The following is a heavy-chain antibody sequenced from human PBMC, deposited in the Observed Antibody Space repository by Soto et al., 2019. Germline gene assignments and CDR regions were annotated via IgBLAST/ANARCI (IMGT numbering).Heavy chain of an antibody. V-gene: IGHV1-2*02. D-gene: IGHD4-17*01. J-gene: IGHJ4*02. CDR3: ARVETTTVVTYYFDY. CDR2: INPNSGGT. CDR1: GYTFTGYY. Sequence: QVQLVQSGAEVKKPGASVKVSCKATGYTFTGYYMHWVRQAPGHGLEWMGWINPNSGGTNYAQKFQGRVNMTRDTSIRTAYMELSRLRSDDTAVYYCARVETTTVVTYYFDYWGQGTLVTVSS.